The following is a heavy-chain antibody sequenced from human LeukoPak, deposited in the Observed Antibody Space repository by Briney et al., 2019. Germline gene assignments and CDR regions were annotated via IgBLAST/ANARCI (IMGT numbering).Heavy chain of an antibody. CDR2: IYSGGST. Sequence: GGSLRLSCAASGFTVSSNYMSWVRQAPGKGLEWVSVIYSGGSTYYADSVKGRFTISRDNSKNTLDLQMNSLRAEDTAVYYCARRGHGYGSPFDYWGQGTLVTVSS. CDR3: ARRGHGYGSPFDY. CDR1: GFTVSSNY. J-gene: IGHJ4*02. D-gene: IGHD5-18*01. V-gene: IGHV3-66*04.